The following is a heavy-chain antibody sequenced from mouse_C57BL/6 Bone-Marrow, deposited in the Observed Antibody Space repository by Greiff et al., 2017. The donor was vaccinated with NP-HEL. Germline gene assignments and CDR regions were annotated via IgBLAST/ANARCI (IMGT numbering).Heavy chain of an antibody. D-gene: IGHD1-1*01. CDR3: AIITTVVGGFAY. CDR1: GFSLTSYG. Sequence: VKLMESGPGLVAPSQSLSITCTASGFSLTSYGVDWVRQPPGKGLEWLGGIWGGGSTNYNSALMSSLSISKDNSKSQVFLKMNSLQTDDTAMYYCAIITTVVGGFAYWGQGTLVTVSA. J-gene: IGHJ3*01. V-gene: IGHV2-9*01. CDR2: IWGGGST.